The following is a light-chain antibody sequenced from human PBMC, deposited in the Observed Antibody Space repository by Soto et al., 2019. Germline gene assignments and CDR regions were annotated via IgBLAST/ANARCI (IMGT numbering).Light chain of an antibody. CDR1: QSVTSSY. CDR3: QQYGSSPT. Sequence: EIVLTQSPGTLSLSPGERATLSCRASQSVTSSYLAWYQQKPGQAPMLLIYGASSRATDIPDRFSGSGSGTDFTLTISRLEPEYFAVYYCQQYGSSPTFGQGTKLEIK. CDR2: GAS. V-gene: IGKV3-20*01. J-gene: IGKJ2*01.